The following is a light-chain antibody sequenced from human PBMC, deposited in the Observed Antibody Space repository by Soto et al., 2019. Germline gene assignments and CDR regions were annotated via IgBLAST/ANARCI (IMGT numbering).Light chain of an antibody. V-gene: IGKV1-9*01. J-gene: IGKJ1*01. CDR2: AAS. Sequence: DIHFTQSPSSLSASVGDRVTITCRASQAITNNLAWYQQKPGKAPKLLIYAASTLQSGVPSRFSGSGSGTDFTLTISCLQSEDFATYYCQQYYSYPRTFGQGTKVDIK. CDR3: QQYYSYPRT. CDR1: QAITNN.